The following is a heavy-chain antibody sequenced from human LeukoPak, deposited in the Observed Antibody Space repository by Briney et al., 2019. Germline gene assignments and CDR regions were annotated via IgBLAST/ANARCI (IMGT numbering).Heavy chain of an antibody. CDR3: ARAGLRYFDWLPHDY. V-gene: IGHV1-18*01. D-gene: IGHD3-9*01. Sequence: ASVKVSCKASGYTFTSYGISWVRQAPGQGLEWMGWISAYNGNTNYAQKLQGRVTMTTDTSTSTAYMELRSLRSDDTAVYYCARAGLRYFDWLPHDYWGQGTLVTVSS. CDR1: GYTFTSYG. CDR2: ISAYNGNT. J-gene: IGHJ4*02.